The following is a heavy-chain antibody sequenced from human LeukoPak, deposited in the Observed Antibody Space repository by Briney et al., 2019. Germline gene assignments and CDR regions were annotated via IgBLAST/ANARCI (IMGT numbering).Heavy chain of an antibody. D-gene: IGHD6-19*01. V-gene: IGHV3-33*08. J-gene: IGHJ6*02. CDR1: GFTFSSYA. CDR3: ATGRYSSGWRNYYYYGMDV. CDR2: IWYDGSNK. Sequence: GGSLRLSCAASGFTFSSYAMHWVRQAPGKGLEWVAVIWYDGSNKYYADSVKGRFTISRDNSKNTLYLQMNSLRAEDTAVYYCATGRYSSGWRNYYYYGMDVWGQGTTVTVSS.